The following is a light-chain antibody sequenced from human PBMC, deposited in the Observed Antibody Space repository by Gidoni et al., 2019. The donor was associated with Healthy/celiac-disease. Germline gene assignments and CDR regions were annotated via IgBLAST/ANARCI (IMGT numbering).Light chain of an antibody. CDR2: GAS. CDR1: QSVSSSY. CDR3: QQYSSSPWT. Sequence: EIQLTQSPCTLSSSPGERATLTCRASQSVSSSYLAGYQQKPGQAPRFLIYGASSRATGIPDRFSGIGSGTDFTLTISRLEPEELAVYYCQQYSSSPWTFGQGTKVEIK. J-gene: IGKJ1*01. V-gene: IGKV3-20*01.